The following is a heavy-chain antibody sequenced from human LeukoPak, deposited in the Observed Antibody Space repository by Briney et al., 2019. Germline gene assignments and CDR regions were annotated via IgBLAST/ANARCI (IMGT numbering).Heavy chain of an antibody. CDR1: GYTVTRYD. CDR2: MNPNSGCT. V-gene: IGHV1-2*02. D-gene: IGHD3-22*01. Sequence: GASVKLSCKASGYTVTRYDVHWVRRAPGQRRGWRGWMNPNSGCTNYAQKFQGRVTMTRDTSISTAYMELSRLRSDDTAVYSCARVSSRGYYYDSSDYGYWGQGTLVTVSS. CDR3: ARVSSRGYYYDSSDYGY. J-gene: IGHJ4*02.